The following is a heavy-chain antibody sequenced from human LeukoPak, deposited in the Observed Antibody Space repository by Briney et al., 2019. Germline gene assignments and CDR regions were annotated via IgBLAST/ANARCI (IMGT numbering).Heavy chain of an antibody. J-gene: IGHJ4*02. D-gene: IGHD3-10*01. CDR2: ISSSGSTK. V-gene: IGHV3-48*03. CDR3: ARDITMVRGSTASTSFDY. Sequence: GGSLRLSCAPSGFTFSSYEMNWVRQAPGKGLEWVSYISSSGSTKNYADSVKGRFTISRDNAKNSLYLQMNSLRAEDTAVYYCARDITMVRGSTASTSFDYWGQGTLVTVSS. CDR1: GFTFSSYE.